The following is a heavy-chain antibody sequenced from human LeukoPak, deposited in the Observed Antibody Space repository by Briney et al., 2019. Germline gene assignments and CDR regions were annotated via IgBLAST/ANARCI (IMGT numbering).Heavy chain of an antibody. Sequence: GGSLRLSCAASGFTFSSYWMSWVRQAPGKGVEWVANIKQDGSEKYYVDSVKGRFTISRDNAKNSLYLQMNSLRAEDTAVYYCASQSTWDYYDSSGSFYFDYWGQGTLVTVSS. J-gene: IGHJ4*02. CDR3: ASQSTWDYYDSSGSFYFDY. V-gene: IGHV3-7*01. D-gene: IGHD3-22*01. CDR1: GFTFSSYW. CDR2: IKQDGSEK.